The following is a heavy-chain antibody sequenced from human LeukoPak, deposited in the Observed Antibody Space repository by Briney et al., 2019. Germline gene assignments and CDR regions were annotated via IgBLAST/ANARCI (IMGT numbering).Heavy chain of an antibody. CDR1: GGSISSSSYY. V-gene: IGHV4-39*01. CDR3: ARHQAGLLWFGEFDY. J-gene: IGHJ4*02. CDR2: IYYSGST. Sequence: SETLSLTCTVSGGSISSSSYYWGWIRQPPGKGLEWIGSIYYSGSTYYNPSLKSRVTISVDTSKNQFSLKLSSVTAADTAVYYCARHQAGLLWFGEFDYWGQGTLVTVSS. D-gene: IGHD3-10*01.